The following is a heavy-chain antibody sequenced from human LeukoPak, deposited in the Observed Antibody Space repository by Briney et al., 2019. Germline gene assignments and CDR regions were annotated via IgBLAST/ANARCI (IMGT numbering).Heavy chain of an antibody. CDR2: IYYSGST. J-gene: IGHJ4*02. V-gene: IGHV4-59*12. CDR3: ARVGFHSGSSD. D-gene: IGHD1-26*01. CDR1: GGSIISYY. Sequence: SETLSLTCAVYGGSIISYYWSWIRQPPGKGLEWIGYIYYSGSTYYNPSLKSRVTISVDTSKNQFSLKLSSVTAADTAVYYCARVGFHSGSSDWGQGTLVTVSS.